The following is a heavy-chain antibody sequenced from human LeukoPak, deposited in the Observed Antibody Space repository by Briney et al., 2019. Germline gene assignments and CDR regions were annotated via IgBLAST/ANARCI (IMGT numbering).Heavy chain of an antibody. CDR1: DDPINSGVYY. V-gene: IGHV4-61*09. CDR2: IYTSGTTT. CDR3: ARAKKRSGRSRNFYLDV. Sequence: MTSETLSLTCTVSDDPINSGVYYWNWIRQPAGKGLEWIGHIYTSGTTTNSNPSLKSCVAISLDTSKNHFSLKLISVTAADTAVYYCARAKKRSGRSRNFYLDVWGKGTTVTVSS. D-gene: IGHD1-26*01. J-gene: IGHJ6*03.